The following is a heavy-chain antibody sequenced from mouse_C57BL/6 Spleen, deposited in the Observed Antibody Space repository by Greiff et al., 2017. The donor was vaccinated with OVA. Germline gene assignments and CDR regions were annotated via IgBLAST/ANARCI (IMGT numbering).Heavy chain of an antibody. Sequence: QVHVKQPGAELVKPGASVKLSCKASGYTFTSYWMHWVKQRPGRGLEWIGRIDPNSGGTKYNEKFKSKATLTVDKPSSTAYMQLSSLTSEDSAVYYCARHDYDRYWYFDVWGTGTTVTVSS. J-gene: IGHJ1*03. CDR1: GYTFTSYW. CDR2: IDPNSGGT. V-gene: IGHV1-72*01. CDR3: ARHDYDRYWYFDV. D-gene: IGHD2-4*01.